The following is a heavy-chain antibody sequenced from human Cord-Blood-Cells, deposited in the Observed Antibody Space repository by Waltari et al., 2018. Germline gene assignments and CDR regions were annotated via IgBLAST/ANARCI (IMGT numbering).Heavy chain of an antibody. Sequence: QVQLVQSGAEVKKPGASVKVSCKASGYTFTGSYMHWVRQAPGQGLEWMGWINPNSGGTNYAQKFQGWVTMTRDTSISTAYMELSRLRSDDTAVYYCARHGSGSSPIYYYYGMDVWGQGTTVTVSS. CDR2: INPNSGGT. J-gene: IGHJ6*02. V-gene: IGHV1-2*04. CDR1: GYTFTGSY. D-gene: IGHD3-10*01. CDR3: ARHGSGSSPIYYYYGMDV.